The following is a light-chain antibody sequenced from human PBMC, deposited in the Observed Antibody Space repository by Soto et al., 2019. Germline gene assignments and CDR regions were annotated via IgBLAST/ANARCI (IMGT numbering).Light chain of an antibody. CDR3: CSHAGSYTYV. Sequence: QSALTQPRSVSGSPGQSLTISCTGTSSDVGGYNYVSWYQQHPGKVPKLMIYDVTKRPSGVPDHFSGSKSGNTASLTISGLQSEDEADYYCCSHAGSYTYVFGTGTKVTVL. CDR1: SSDVGGYNY. J-gene: IGLJ1*01. V-gene: IGLV2-11*01. CDR2: DVT.